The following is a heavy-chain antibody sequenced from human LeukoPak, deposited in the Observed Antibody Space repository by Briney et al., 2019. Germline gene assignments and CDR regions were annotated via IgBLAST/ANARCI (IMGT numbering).Heavy chain of an antibody. Sequence: ASVKVSCKASGYTFTSYDINWVRQATGQGLEWMGWMNPNSGNTGYAQKFQGRVTMTTDTSTSTAYMELRSLRSDDTAVYYCARGYDILTGYAYFDYWGQGTLVTVSS. CDR1: GYTFTSYD. J-gene: IGHJ4*02. V-gene: IGHV1-8*02. CDR2: MNPNSGNT. D-gene: IGHD3-9*01. CDR3: ARGYDILTGYAYFDY.